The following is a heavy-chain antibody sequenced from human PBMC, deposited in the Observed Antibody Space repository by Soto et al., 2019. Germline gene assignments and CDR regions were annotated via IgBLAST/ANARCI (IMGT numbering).Heavy chain of an antibody. CDR3: AKGYLWFGELLRPYYFDY. CDR2: ISYDGSNK. D-gene: IGHD3-10*01. V-gene: IGHV3-30*18. J-gene: IGHJ4*02. Sequence: GGSLRLSCAASGFTFSSYGMHWVRQAPGKGLEWVAVISYDGSNKYYADSVKGRFTISRDNSKNTLYLQMNSLRAEDTAVYYCAKGYLWFGELLRPYYFDYWGQGTLVTVS. CDR1: GFTFSSYG.